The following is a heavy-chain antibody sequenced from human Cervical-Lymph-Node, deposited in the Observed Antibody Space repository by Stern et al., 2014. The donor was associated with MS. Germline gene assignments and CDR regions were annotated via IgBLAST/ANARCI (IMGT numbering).Heavy chain of an antibody. CDR2: LIPFFGAT. CDR3: ALRRSYYVY. V-gene: IGHV1-69*01. Sequence: QVQLVQSGSEVKKPGSSVKVSCKPSGDTFSSYALSWVRQAPGQGLEWVGGLIPFFGATRYGQKFQGRVTITPEESTGTAFIELTNLTSDDTAVYYCALRRSYYVYWGQGTLITVSS. D-gene: IGHD4-11*01. CDR1: GDTFSSYA. J-gene: IGHJ4*02.